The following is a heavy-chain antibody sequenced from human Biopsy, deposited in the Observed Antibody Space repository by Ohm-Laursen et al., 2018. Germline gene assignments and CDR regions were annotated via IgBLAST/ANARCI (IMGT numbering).Heavy chain of an antibody. CDR1: GYSFSTYD. D-gene: IGHD6-6*01. CDR3: ARGYSRRVSIFEASIYWFDT. V-gene: IGHV1-8*01. J-gene: IGHJ5*02. Sequence: ASVKVSCNASGYSFSTYDVNWVRQARGQGLEWMGWMIPSSGKTGYAQRFQGRVTLTTNTSISTAYMELSGLRSEDTAVYFCARGYSRRVSIFEASIYWFDTWGQGTLVTVSS. CDR2: MIPSSGKT.